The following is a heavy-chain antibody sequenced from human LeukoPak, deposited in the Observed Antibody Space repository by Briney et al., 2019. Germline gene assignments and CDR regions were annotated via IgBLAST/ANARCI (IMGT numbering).Heavy chain of an antibody. CDR2: IRYDGSNK. CDR3: AKGPPGYYPYYFDY. CDR1: GFTFSSYG. J-gene: IGHJ4*02. V-gene: IGHV3-30*02. D-gene: IGHD3-22*01. Sequence: PGGSLRLSCAASGFTFSSYGMHWVRQAPGKGLEWVAFIRYDGSNKYYADSVKGRFTISRDNSKNTLYLQMDSLRAEDTAVYYCAKGPPGYYPYYFDYWGQGTLVTVSS.